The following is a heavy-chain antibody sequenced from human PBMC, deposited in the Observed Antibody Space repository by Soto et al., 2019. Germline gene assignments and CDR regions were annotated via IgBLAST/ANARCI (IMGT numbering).Heavy chain of an antibody. CDR2: IYYSGTT. Sequence: QVQLQESGPGLVKPSETLSLTCTVSGGSVSIANQYWSWIRQPPGTGLEWIGYIYYSGTTNYNPSLKSRVTMSVATSKNQFSLKLSSVTAADTAVYYCARTGTQGGYWGQGTLVTVSS. CDR3: ARTGTQGGY. D-gene: IGHD1-1*01. V-gene: IGHV4-61*01. CDR1: GGSVSIANQY. J-gene: IGHJ4*02.